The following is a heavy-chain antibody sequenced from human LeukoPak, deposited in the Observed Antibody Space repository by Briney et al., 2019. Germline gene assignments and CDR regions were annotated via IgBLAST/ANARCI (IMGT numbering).Heavy chain of an antibody. Sequence: GGSLRLSCVVSGFSFSDHYMDWVRQAPGKGLEWVGRIRNKVNSYTTEYAAFVKGRFITSRDDSKNSVYLQMNSLETEDTAVYYCAVGYCSGGDCYVSNYWGQGTLVTVSS. CDR2: IRNKVNSYTT. CDR3: AVGYCSGGDCYVSNY. J-gene: IGHJ4*02. CDR1: GFSFSDHY. D-gene: IGHD2-15*01. V-gene: IGHV3-72*01.